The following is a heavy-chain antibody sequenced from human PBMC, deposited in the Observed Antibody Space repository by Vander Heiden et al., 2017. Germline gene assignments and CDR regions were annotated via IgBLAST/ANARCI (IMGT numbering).Heavy chain of an antibody. D-gene: IGHD4-17*01. V-gene: IGHV4-39*01. CDR2: IFYTGSN. J-gene: IGHJ3*02. CDR3: ARRSTVNPLHAFDI. CDR1: GGSIGSSGYY. Sequence: QVQLQESGPGLVKPSETLSLPCIVSGGSIGSSGYYWGWIRQPPGKGLQWIGSIFYTGSNHYDPSFKSRASMSADFSKNQFSLNLSSVSAADTALYYCARRSTVNPLHAFDIWGQGAMVTVSS.